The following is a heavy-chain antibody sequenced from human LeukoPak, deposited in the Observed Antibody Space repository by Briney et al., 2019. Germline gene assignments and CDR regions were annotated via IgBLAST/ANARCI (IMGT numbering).Heavy chain of an antibody. Sequence: ASVRVSCTASGGTFSSYAISWVRQAPGQGLEWMGGIIPIFGTANYAQKFQGRVTITADESTSTAYMELSSLRSEDTAVYYCATKGSSGYYSAEYFQHWGQGTLVTVSS. J-gene: IGHJ1*01. CDR2: IIPIFGTA. CDR3: ATKGSSGYYSAEYFQH. V-gene: IGHV1-69*01. CDR1: GGTFSSYA. D-gene: IGHD3-22*01.